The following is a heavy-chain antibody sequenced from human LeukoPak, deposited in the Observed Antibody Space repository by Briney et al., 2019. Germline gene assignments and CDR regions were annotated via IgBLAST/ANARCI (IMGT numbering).Heavy chain of an antibody. J-gene: IGHJ4*02. D-gene: IGHD1-26*01. CDR3: VKERSGGFFDY. V-gene: IGHV3-64D*09. Sequence: GGSLRLSCSASGFTFNSYAMHWVRQAPGKGLEYVSAISSSGGSTYYADLVKGRFTISRDNSKNTLYLQMSSLRPEDTAVYFCVKERSGGFFDYWGQGTLVSVSS. CDR1: GFTFNSYA. CDR2: ISSSGGST.